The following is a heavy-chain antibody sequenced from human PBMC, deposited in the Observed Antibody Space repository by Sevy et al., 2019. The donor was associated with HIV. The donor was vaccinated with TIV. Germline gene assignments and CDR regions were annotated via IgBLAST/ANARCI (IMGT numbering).Heavy chain of an antibody. Sequence: SETLSLTCAVYGGSFSGYYWSWIRQPPGKGLEWIGEINHSGSTNYNPSLKSRVTISVDTSKNQFSLKLSSVTAADTAVYYSARRRGYGSGKHSLDYWGQGTLVTISS. D-gene: IGHD3-10*01. CDR2: INHSGST. CDR1: GGSFSGYY. CDR3: ARRRGYGSGKHSLDY. V-gene: IGHV4-34*01. J-gene: IGHJ4*02.